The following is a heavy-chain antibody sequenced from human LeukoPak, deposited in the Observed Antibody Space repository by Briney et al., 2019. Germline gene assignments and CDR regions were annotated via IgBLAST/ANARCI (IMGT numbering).Heavy chain of an antibody. CDR1: GFTFSSSW. CDR3: ARPRVPDS. J-gene: IGHJ4*02. Sequence: PGGSLRLSCAASGFTFSSSWMSWVRQAPGKGLEWVANIKQDGSETNYVDSVKGRFTISRDNAKNSLYLQMNSLRAEDTAVYYCARPRVPDSWGQGTLVSVSS. CDR2: IKQDGSET. V-gene: IGHV3-7*01.